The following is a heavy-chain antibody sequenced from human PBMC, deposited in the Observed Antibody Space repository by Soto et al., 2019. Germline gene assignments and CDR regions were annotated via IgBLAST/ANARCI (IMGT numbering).Heavy chain of an antibody. CDR2: IGGLSGGT. CDR3: AKVSVLTESYHYYAMDV. Sequence: PGGSLRLSCVASGFTFSIYAMSWVRQAPGKGLEWVSGIGGLSGGTDYADSVKGRLTISRDNSKNTLYLQMNSLRAEDTAVYFCAKVSVLTESYHYYAMDVWGQGTTVTVSS. V-gene: IGHV3-23*01. D-gene: IGHD3-9*01. J-gene: IGHJ6*02. CDR1: GFTFSIYA.